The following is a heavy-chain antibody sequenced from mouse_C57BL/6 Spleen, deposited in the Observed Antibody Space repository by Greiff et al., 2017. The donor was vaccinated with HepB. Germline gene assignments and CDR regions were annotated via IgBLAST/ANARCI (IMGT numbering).Heavy chain of an antibody. Sequence: QVQLQQSGAELARPGASVKMSCKASGYTFTSYTMHWVKQRPGQGLEWIGYINPSSGYTKYNQKFKDKATLTADKSSSTAYMQLSILTSEDSAVYYCAIYYGNYLDYWGQGTTLTVSS. D-gene: IGHD2-1*01. CDR3: AIYYGNYLDY. CDR2: INPSSGYT. J-gene: IGHJ2*01. V-gene: IGHV1-4*01. CDR1: GYTFTSYT.